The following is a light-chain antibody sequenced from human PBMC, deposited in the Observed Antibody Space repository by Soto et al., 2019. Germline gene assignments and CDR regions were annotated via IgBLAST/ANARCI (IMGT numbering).Light chain of an antibody. J-gene: IGKJ2*01. Sequence: DIQMTQSPSSLSASVGDRVTITCRASQSISSYLNWYQQKPGKAPNLLIYAASSLQSGVPSRFSGSGSGTDFTLTISSLQPEDFATYYWQQSYSTPPTFGQGTKLEIK. V-gene: IGKV1-39*01. CDR1: QSISSY. CDR2: AAS. CDR3: QQSYSTPPT.